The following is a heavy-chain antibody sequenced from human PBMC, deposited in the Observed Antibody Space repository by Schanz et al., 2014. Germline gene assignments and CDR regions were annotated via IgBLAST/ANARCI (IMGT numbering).Heavy chain of an antibody. D-gene: IGHD6-19*01. Sequence: QVLQVQSGSELKKPGTSVKVSCKASGYTFNNYTYVMIWVRQAPGQGLEWMGRIIPILGIANYAQKFQGRVTMTTDTSTSTAYMDLRSLRSDDTAVYYCARGGYSSGWYDRDIAHFDYWGQGTLVTVSS. CDR1: GYTFNNYT. J-gene: IGHJ4*02. CDR2: IIPILGIA. V-gene: IGHV1-69*02. CDR3: ARGGYSSGWYDRDIAHFDY.